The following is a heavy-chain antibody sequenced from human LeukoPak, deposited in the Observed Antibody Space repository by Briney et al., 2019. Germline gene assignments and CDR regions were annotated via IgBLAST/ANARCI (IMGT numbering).Heavy chain of an antibody. Sequence: GGSLRLSCAASGFTFSDHYMDWVRQAPGKGLEWVGRTRNKANSYTTEYAASVKGRFTISRDDSKNSLYLQMNSLKTEDTAVYYCARGEWLTGYYFDYWGQGTLVTVSS. V-gene: IGHV3-72*01. CDR3: ARGEWLTGYYFDY. CDR1: GFTFSDHY. D-gene: IGHD6-19*01. J-gene: IGHJ4*02. CDR2: TRNKANSYTT.